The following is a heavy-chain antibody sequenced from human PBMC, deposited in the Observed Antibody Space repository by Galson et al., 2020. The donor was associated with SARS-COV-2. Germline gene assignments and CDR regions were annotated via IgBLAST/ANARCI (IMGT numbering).Heavy chain of an antibody. V-gene: IGHV4-61*01. CDR3: AIIERDTAMDPSGLYYYGMDV. Sequence: SETLSLTCTVSGGSVSSGSYYWSWIRQPPGKGLEWIRYIYYSGSTNYNPSLKSRVTISVDTSKNQFSLKLSAVTAADTAVYYCAIIERDTAMDPSGLYYYGMDVWGQGTTVTVSS. CDR1: GGSVSSGSYY. J-gene: IGHJ6*02. CDR2: IYYSGST. D-gene: IGHD5-18*01.